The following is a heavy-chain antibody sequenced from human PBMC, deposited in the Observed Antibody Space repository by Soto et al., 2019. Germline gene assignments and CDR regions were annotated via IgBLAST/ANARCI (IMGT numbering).Heavy chain of an antibody. Sequence: ASVKVSCKVSGYTLTELSMHWVRQAPGKGLEWMGGFDPEDGETIYAQKFQGRVTMTEDTSTDTAYMELRSLRLDDTAVYYCVTAVRTRLDNWGPGTLVTVSS. CDR2: FDPEDGET. D-gene: IGHD3-10*01. J-gene: IGHJ4*02. CDR1: GYTLTELS. V-gene: IGHV1-24*01. CDR3: VTAVRTRLDN.